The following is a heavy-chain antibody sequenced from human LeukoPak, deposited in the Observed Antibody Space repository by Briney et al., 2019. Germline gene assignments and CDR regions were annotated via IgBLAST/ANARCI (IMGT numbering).Heavy chain of an antibody. Sequence: QPGGSLRLSCAASGFTFSSYAMRWVRQAPGKGLEWVSAISGSGGSTYYADSVKGRFTISRDNSKNTLYLQMNSLRAEDTAVYYCAKFLPTHIVVANYYFDYWGQGTLVTVSS. J-gene: IGHJ4*02. V-gene: IGHV3-23*01. CDR3: AKFLPTHIVVANYYFDY. CDR2: ISGSGGST. CDR1: GFTFSSYA. D-gene: IGHD2-21*01.